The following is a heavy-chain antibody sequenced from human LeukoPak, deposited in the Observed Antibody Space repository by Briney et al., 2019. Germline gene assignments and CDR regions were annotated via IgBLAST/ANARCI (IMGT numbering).Heavy chain of an antibody. CDR2: ISTSGST. J-gene: IGHJ3*02. Sequence: ETVSLTCTVSGGSISNYYWNWIRQPAGKGLQWIGHISTSGSTNYSPSLKSRVTMSIDTSKNQFSLNLSSVTAADTAVYYCARGASGSSLSGFDIFGQG. D-gene: IGHD1-26*01. CDR1: GGSISNYY. V-gene: IGHV4-4*07. CDR3: ARGASGSSLSGFDI.